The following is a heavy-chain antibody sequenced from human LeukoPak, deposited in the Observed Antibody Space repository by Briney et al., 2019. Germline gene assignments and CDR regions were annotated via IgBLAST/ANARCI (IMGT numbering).Heavy chain of an antibody. J-gene: IGHJ4*02. CDR1: GGSFSGYY. V-gene: IGHV4-34*01. CDR3: AGGIAARPIDDY. CDR2: INHSGST. D-gene: IGHD6-6*01. Sequence: SETLSLTCAVYGGSFSGYYWSWIRQPPGKGLEWIGEINHSGSTNYNPSLKSRVTISVDTSKNQFSLKLSSVTAADTAVYYCAGGIAARPIDDYWGQGTLVTVSS.